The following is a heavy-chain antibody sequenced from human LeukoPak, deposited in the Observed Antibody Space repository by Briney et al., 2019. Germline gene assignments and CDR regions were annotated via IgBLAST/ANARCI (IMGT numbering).Heavy chain of an antibody. CDR2: INHSGST. J-gene: IGHJ4*02. CDR1: GGSFSGYY. Sequence: SETLSLTCAVYGGSFSGYYWSWIRQPPGKGLEWIGEINHSGSTNYNPSLKSRVTISVDTSKNQFSLKLSSVTAADTAVYYCARRRKHYDSSGYHFDYWGQGTLVTVSS. V-gene: IGHV4-34*01. D-gene: IGHD3-22*01. CDR3: ARRRKHYDSSGYHFDY.